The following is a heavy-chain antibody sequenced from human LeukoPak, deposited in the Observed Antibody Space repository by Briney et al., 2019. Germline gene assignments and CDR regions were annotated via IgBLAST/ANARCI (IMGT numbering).Heavy chain of an antibody. CDR2: ISSSGSTI. CDR1: GFTFSTYE. J-gene: IGHJ4*02. D-gene: IGHD3-16*01. V-gene: IGHV3-48*03. Sequence: GGSLRLSCAASGFTFSTYEMNWVRQAPGKGLEWVSYISSSGSTIYYADSVKGRFTISRDNAKNSLYLQMNSLRAEDTAVYYCARDPSDLLGNYFNHWGQGTLVTVSS. CDR3: ARDPSDLLGNYFNH.